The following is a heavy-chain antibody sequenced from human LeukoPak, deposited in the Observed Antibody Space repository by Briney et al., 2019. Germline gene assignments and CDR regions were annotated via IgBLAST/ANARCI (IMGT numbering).Heavy chain of an antibody. J-gene: IGHJ5*02. CDR3: AREMLGAPNWFDP. CDR2: IYYSGST. V-gene: IGHV4-59*12. CDR1: GGSISSYY. Sequence: PSETLSLTCTVSGGSISSYYWSWIRQPPGKGLEWIGYIYYSGSTNYNPSLKSRVTISVDTSKNQFSLKLSFVTAADTAVYYCAREMLGAPNWFDPWGQGTLVTVSS. D-gene: IGHD3-10*02.